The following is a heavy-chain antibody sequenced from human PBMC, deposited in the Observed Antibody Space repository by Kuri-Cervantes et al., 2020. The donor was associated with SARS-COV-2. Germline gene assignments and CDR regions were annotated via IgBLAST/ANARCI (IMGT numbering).Heavy chain of an antibody. CDR1: GGSISSYY. CDR2: IYTSGST. CDR3: ARGLLIVVVIAITDYGMDV. Sequence: GSLRLSCTGSGGSISSYYWSWIRQPAGKGLEWIGRIYTSGSTNYNPSLKSRVTISVDTSKNQFSLKLSSVTAADTAVYYCARGLLIVVVIAITDYGMDVWGRGTTVTVSS. J-gene: IGHJ6*02. V-gene: IGHV4-4*07. D-gene: IGHD2-21*01.